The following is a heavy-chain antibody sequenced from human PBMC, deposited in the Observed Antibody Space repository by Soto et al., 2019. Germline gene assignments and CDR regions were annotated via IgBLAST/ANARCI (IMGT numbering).Heavy chain of an antibody. CDR1: GFTFSGSA. Sequence: EVQLVESGGGLVQPGGSLKLSCAASGFTFSGSAMHWVRQASGKGLEWVGRIRSKANSYATAYAASVKGRFTISRDDSKKTAYLQMNRLKTEDTAVYYCTRRRYGASNAFDIWGQGTMVTVSS. CDR3: TRRRYGASNAFDI. J-gene: IGHJ3*02. V-gene: IGHV3-73*01. CDR2: IRSKANSYAT. D-gene: IGHD5-18*01.